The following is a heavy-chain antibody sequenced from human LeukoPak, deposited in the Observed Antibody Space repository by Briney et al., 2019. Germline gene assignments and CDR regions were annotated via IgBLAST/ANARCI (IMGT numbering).Heavy chain of an antibody. D-gene: IGHD3-16*01. CDR2: IYYSGST. Sequence: KPSETLSLTCTVSGGSISSSSYYWGWIRQPPGKGLEWIGSIYYSGSTYYNPSLKSRVTISVDTSKNQFSLKLSSVTAADTAVYYCARDTPFGGGGAFDIWGQGTMVTVSS. CDR3: ARDTPFGGGGAFDI. V-gene: IGHV4-39*07. J-gene: IGHJ3*02. CDR1: GGSISSSSYY.